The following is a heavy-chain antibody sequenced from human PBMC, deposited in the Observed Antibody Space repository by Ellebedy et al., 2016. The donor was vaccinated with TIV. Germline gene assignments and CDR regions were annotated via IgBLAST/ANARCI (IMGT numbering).Heavy chain of an antibody. CDR1: GYIFGNFG. V-gene: IGHV1-69*04. D-gene: IGHD1-1*01. Sequence: AASVKVSCKASGYIFGNFGITWVRQAPGQGLEWMGRIIPILGIANYAQKFQGRVTITADKSTSIAYMELSSLRSEDTAVYYCAAGNDGGWFDPWGQGTLVTVSS. CDR3: AAGNDGGWFDP. CDR2: IIPILGIA. J-gene: IGHJ5*02.